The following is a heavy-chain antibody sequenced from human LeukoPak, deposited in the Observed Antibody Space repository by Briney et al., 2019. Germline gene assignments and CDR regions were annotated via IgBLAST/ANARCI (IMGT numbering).Heavy chain of an antibody. V-gene: IGHV3-30-3*01. Sequence: GRSLRLSCAASGFTFSSYAMRWVRQAPGKGLEWVAVISYHGSNKYYADSVKGRFTISRDNSKNTLYLQMNSLRAEDTAVYYCARDYGSNDFWSGYYHYYYYGMDVWGQGTTVTVSS. CDR1: GFTFSSYA. CDR2: ISYHGSNK. J-gene: IGHJ6*02. D-gene: IGHD3-3*01. CDR3: ARDYGSNDFWSGYYHYYYYGMDV.